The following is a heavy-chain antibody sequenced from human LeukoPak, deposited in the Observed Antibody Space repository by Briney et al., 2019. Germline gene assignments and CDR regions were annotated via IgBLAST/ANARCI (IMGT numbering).Heavy chain of an antibody. CDR1: GYTFTSCD. CDR3: ARDRNNWGYGNNWFDP. V-gene: IGHV1-8*01. CDR2: MNPNSGNT. D-gene: IGHD7-27*01. Sequence: ASVKVSCKASGYTFTSCDINWVRQATGQGLEWMGWMNPNSGNTGYAQKFQGRVTMTRDTSTSTVYMELSSLRSEDTAVYYCARDRNNWGYGNNWFDPWGQGTLVTVSS. J-gene: IGHJ5*02.